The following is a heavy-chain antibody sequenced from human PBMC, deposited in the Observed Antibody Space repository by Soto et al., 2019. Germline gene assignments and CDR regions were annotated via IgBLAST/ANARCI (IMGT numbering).Heavy chain of an antibody. CDR1: GFTFSTYT. V-gene: IGHV3-23*01. Sequence: EVQLLESGGGLVQPGGSLRLSCVASGFTFSTYTMSWVRQAPGKGLEWVSVITGSGGRPSYADSVQGRFSISRDNPKNTLYLQRNSLRGEDTAMYYCAKARCTTTDCYVPDYCGQGTLVTVSS. CDR2: ITGSGGRP. D-gene: IGHD1-26*01. CDR3: AKARCTTTDCYVPDY. J-gene: IGHJ4*02.